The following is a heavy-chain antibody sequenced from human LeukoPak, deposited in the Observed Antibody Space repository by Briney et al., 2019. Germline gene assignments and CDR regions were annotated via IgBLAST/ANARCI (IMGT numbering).Heavy chain of an antibody. CDR2: ISSSSSYI. Sequence: PGGSLRLSCAASGFTFSSYSMNWVRQAPGKGLEWVSSISSSSSYIYYADSVKGRFTISRDNAKNSLYLQMNSLRAEDTAVYYCASQDYGDYPLVVDYWGQGTLLTVSS. D-gene: IGHD4-17*01. J-gene: IGHJ4*02. CDR3: ASQDYGDYPLVVDY. V-gene: IGHV3-21*01. CDR1: GFTFSSYS.